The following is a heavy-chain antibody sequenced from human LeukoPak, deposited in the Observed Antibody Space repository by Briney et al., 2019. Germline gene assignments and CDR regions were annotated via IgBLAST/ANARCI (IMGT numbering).Heavy chain of an antibody. V-gene: IGHV3-30*18. CDR1: GFTFSSYG. CDR3: ANPYYYGSGSYMDY. CDR2: ISYDGSNT. Sequence: GGSLRLSCAASGFTFSSYGMHWVRQAPGKGLEWVAVISYDGSNTYYADSVKGRFTISRDNSKNMLYLQMNSLRAEDTAVYYWANPYYYGSGSYMDYGGQETRVTVSS. D-gene: IGHD3-10*01. J-gene: IGHJ4*02.